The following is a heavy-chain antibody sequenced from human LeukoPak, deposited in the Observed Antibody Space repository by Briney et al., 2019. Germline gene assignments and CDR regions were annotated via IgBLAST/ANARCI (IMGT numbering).Heavy chain of an antibody. CDR1: GGSISSGDYY. V-gene: IGHV4-30-4*08. CDR3: ARERVEVWYFDL. CDR2: IYYSGST. D-gene: IGHD3-10*01. Sequence: PSQTLSLTCTVSGGSISSGDYYWSWIRQPPGKGLEWIGYIYYSGSTYYNPSLKSRVTISVDTSKNQFSLKLSSVTAADTAVYYCARERVEVWYFDLWGRGTLVTVSS. J-gene: IGHJ2*01.